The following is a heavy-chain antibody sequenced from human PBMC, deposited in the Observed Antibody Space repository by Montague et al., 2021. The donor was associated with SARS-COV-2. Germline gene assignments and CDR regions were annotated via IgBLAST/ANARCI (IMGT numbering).Heavy chain of an antibody. CDR3: ARAELQYCSRGNCYINYYGMDV. J-gene: IGHJ6*02. CDR2: IYSGGDP. CDR1: GFSVSNNY. Sequence: SLRLSCAASGFSVSNNYMTWVRQAPGKGLECVSFIYSGGDPYYAYSVKGLFTISRDMSKNTLFLQMNSLRAEDTAVYYCARAELQYCSRGNCYINYYGMDVGGRGTTGTVSS. D-gene: IGHD2-2*02. V-gene: IGHV3-53*01.